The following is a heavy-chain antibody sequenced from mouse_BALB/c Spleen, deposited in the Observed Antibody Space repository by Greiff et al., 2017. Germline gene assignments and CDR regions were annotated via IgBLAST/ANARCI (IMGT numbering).Heavy chain of an antibody. CDR2: IYPGNSDT. CDR1: GYSFTSYW. D-gene: IGHD1-1*01. V-gene: IGHV1-5*01. CDR3: TNYYGRTWFAY. J-gene: IGHJ3*01. Sequence: EVQGVESGTVLARPGASVKMSCKASGYSFTSYWMHWVKQRPGQGLEWIGAIYPGNSDTSYNQKFKGKAKLTAVTSASTAYMELSSLTNEDSAVYYCTNYYGRTWFAYWGQGTLVTVSA.